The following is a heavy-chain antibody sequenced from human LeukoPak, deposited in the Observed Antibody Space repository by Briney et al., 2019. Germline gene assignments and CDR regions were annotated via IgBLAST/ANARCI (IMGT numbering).Heavy chain of an antibody. CDR2: ITQDGSEK. V-gene: IGHV3-7*01. CDR3: ARALGYCSGGSCHFDY. J-gene: IGHJ4*02. CDR1: GFTFSSYW. Sequence: PGGSLRLSCAASGFTFSSYWMSWVRQAPGKGLGWVANITQDGSEKYYVDSVKGRFTISRDNAKNSLYLQMNSLRAEDTAVYYCARALGYCSGGSCHFDYWGQGTLVTVSS. D-gene: IGHD2-15*01.